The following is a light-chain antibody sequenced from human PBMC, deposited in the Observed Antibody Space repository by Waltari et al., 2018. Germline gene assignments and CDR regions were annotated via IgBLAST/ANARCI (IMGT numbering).Light chain of an antibody. V-gene: IGKV2-30*02. CDR2: KIS. CDR1: QSPVHCDRNTN. J-gene: IGKJ2*01. Sequence: DVVLTQSPLFLAVTLGQSASMSCRSSQSPVHCDRNTNLNWFHQRPGQAPRRLIYKISRRESGVPDRFSGSGSGTDFTLKISRVEAEDVGVYYCMQGSHWPRTFGQGTKLEI. CDR3: MQGSHWPRT.